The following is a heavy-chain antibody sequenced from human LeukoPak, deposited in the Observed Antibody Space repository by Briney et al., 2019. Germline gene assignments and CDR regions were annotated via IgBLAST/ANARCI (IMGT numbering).Heavy chain of an antibody. D-gene: IGHD1-1*01. Sequence: GRSLRLSCAVSGFTFDDYAMHWVRQAPGKGLEWVSSISSSSSYIYYADSVKGRFTISRDNAKNSLYLQMNSLRAEDTALYYCATSNWNDDRYFDYWGQGTLVTVSS. CDR2: ISSSSSYI. CDR1: GFTFDDYA. J-gene: IGHJ4*02. CDR3: ATSNWNDDRYFDY. V-gene: IGHV3-21*01.